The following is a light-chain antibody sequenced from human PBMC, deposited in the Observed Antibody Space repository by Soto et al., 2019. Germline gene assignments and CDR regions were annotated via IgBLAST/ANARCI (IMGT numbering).Light chain of an antibody. CDR3: QQDGRAHRT. Sequence: EIVLTQSPGTLSLSPGERAPLSCRASPGVSSRYFAWYLQTPGQAPWLLIYGASSRATGITDRFSGSGSGTDITLTISRLETEDCAGDYWQQDGRAHRTCGRGTKVEIK. V-gene: IGKV3-20*01. J-gene: IGKJ1*01. CDR1: PGVSSRY. CDR2: GAS.